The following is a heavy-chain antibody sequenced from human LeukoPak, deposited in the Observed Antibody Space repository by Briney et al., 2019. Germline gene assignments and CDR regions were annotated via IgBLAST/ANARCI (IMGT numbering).Heavy chain of an antibody. V-gene: IGHV4-39*01. CDR3: ARHALGDYVNY. Sequence: PSETLSLTWTVSGGSISSSSYYWGWIRQPPGKGLEWIGSIYYSGSTYYNPSLKSRVTISVDTSKNQFSLKLSSVTAADTAVYYCARHALGDYVNYWGQGTLVTVSS. CDR2: IYYSGST. D-gene: IGHD2-21*01. J-gene: IGHJ4*02. CDR1: GGSISSSSYY.